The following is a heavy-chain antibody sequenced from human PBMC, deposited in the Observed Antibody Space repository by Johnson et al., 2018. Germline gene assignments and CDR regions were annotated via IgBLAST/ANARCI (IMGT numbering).Heavy chain of an antibody. Sequence: VQLVESGGGVVQPGRSLRLSCAASGFTFSSYGMHWVRQAPGKGLEWVAVISYDGSNKYYADSVKGRFTISRDNSKNKLYLQMNSLRAEDTAVYYCGKASGGSCYSGASIWGQGTMVTVAS. D-gene: IGHD2-15*01. CDR2: ISYDGSNK. V-gene: IGHV3-30*18. CDR3: GKASGGSCYSGASI. CDR1: GFTFSSYG. J-gene: IGHJ3*02.